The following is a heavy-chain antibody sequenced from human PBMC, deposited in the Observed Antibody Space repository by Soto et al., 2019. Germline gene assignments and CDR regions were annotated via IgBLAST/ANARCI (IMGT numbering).Heavy chain of an antibody. J-gene: IGHJ5*02. Sequence: GGSLRLSCEGSGYPFARDAMSWVRQVPGKGLQWVASVSGSGADKHYSDSVRGRFTISRDNSKNTLFLQLNSLRAEDTAVYYCAKAAPTVTTFWDLWGQGTLVTVSS. CDR2: VSGSGADK. V-gene: IGHV3-23*01. CDR3: AKAAPTVTTFWDL. D-gene: IGHD4-17*01. CDR1: GYPFARDA.